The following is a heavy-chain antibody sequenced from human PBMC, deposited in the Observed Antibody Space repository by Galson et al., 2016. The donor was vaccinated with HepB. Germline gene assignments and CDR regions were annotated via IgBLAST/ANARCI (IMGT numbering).Heavy chain of an antibody. D-gene: IGHD5-18*01. CDR2: IYYSGNT. CDR1: GGSISSGGFY. CDR3: ARARRGYSYGYVTLGYYYYYYMDV. J-gene: IGHJ6*03. Sequence: TLSLTCTVSGGSISSGGFYWSWIRQHPGRGLEWIGYIYYSGNTNYNPSLKSRVTISVDTSKNQFSLKLSSVTAADTAVYYCARARRGYSYGYVTLGYYYYYYMDVWGKGTTVTVSS. V-gene: IGHV4-31*03.